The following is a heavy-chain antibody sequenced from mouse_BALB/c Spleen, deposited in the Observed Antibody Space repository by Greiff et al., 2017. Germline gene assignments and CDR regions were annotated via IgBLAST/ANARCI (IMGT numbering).Heavy chain of an antibody. Sequence: VQVVESGPGLVAPSQSLSITCTVSGFSLTGYGVNWVRQPPGKGLEWLGMIWGDGSTDYNSALKSRLSISKDNSKSQVFLKMNSLQTDDTARYYCAREGYDVDYFDYWGQGTTLTVSS. CDR3: AREGYDVDYFDY. J-gene: IGHJ2*01. CDR1: GFSLTGYG. V-gene: IGHV2-6-7*01. CDR2: IWGDGST. D-gene: IGHD2-14*01.